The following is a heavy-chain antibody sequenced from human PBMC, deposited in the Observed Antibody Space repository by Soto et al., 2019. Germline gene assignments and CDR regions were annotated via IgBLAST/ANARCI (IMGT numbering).Heavy chain of an antibody. Sequence: EVQLVESGGGLVQPGGSLRLSCAASEFAFNTYWMHWVRQVPGKGLEWVSRINGDGITRTYADSVKGRFTISRDNAENILYLQMNSLRAEDTAMYYGARDKAYGLDVWGQGTTVTVSS. CDR1: EFAFNTYW. CDR3: ARDKAYGLDV. V-gene: IGHV3-74*01. CDR2: INGDGITR. J-gene: IGHJ6*02.